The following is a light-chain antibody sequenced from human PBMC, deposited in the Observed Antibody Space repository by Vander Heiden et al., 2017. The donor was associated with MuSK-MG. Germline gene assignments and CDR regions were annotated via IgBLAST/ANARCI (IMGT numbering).Light chain of an antibody. CDR1: QSVSSSY. Sequence: IVLTQSPGTLSLSPGERATLSCRASQSVSSSYLAWYQQQPGQAPRLLIYGASSRATGIPDRFSGSGSGTDFTLTISRLEPEDFAVYYCQQYGSSPPYTFGQGTKLEI. V-gene: IGKV3-20*01. CDR2: GAS. J-gene: IGKJ2*01. CDR3: QQYGSSPPYT.